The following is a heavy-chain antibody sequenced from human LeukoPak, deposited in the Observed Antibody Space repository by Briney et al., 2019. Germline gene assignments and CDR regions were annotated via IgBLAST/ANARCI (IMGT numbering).Heavy chain of an antibody. CDR3: ATLGYNFWSGYYIWFDP. Sequence: SVKVSCKASGGTFSSYAISWVRQAPGQGLEWMGGIIPIFGTANYAQKFQGRVTITADESTSTAYMELSSLRSEDTAVYYCATLGYNFWSGYYIWFDPWGQGTLVTVSS. J-gene: IGHJ5*02. CDR2: IIPIFGTA. CDR1: GGTFSSYA. D-gene: IGHD3-3*01. V-gene: IGHV1-69*13.